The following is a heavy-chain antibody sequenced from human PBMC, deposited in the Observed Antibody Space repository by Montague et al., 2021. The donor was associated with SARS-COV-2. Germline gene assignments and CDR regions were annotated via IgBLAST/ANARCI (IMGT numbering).Heavy chain of an antibody. Sequence: SETLSLTCAVSGGSLSTPHYWSWVRQPPGKGLEWIGEVHHSENANYNPSFNGRATISVDKSKNQFSLTLTSVTAADTAVYYCACGRRTRGWLGPWGQGVLVTASS. D-gene: IGHD3-10*01. CDR1: GGSLSTPHY. J-gene: IGHJ5*02. CDR3: ACGRRTRGWLGP. V-gene: IGHV4-4*02. CDR2: VHHSENA.